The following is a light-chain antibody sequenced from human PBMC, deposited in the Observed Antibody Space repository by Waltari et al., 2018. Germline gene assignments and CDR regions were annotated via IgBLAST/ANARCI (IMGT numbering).Light chain of an antibody. Sequence: QSALTQPASVSGSPGQSITISCTGTSNDVGGYNYVSSYQQHPGKAPKLMIYAVSNRPSGIANRLSGSESGNTASLTVSELQAEDEADYYCTSYTTTGTLVFGGGTKLTVL. CDR3: TSYTTTGTLV. CDR1: SNDVGGYNY. CDR2: AVS. V-gene: IGLV2-14*03. J-gene: IGLJ2*01.